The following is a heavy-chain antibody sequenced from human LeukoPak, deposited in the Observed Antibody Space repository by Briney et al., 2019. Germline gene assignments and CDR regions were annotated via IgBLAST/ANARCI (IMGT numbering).Heavy chain of an antibody. CDR3: ARGGGDHAFDI. V-gene: IGHV3-7*01. J-gene: IGHJ3*02. CDR1: GFAFSSYW. CDR2: IKQDGSEK. D-gene: IGHD3-16*01. Sequence: GGSLRLFCAASGFAFSSYWMSWVRQAPGKGLEWVANIKQDGSEKYYVDSVKGRFTISRDNAKNSLYLQMNILRAEDTAVYYCARGGGDHAFDIWGQGTMVTVSS.